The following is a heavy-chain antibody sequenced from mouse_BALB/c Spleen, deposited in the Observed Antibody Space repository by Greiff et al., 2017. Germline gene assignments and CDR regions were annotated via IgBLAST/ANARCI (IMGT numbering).Heavy chain of an antibody. Sequence: QVQLQQPGAELVKPGASVKMSCKASGYTFTSYNMHWVKQTPGQGLEWIGAIYPGNGDTSYNQKFKGKATLTADKSSSTAYMQLSSLTSEDSAVYYCARGKYGLDYWGQGTTLTVSS. J-gene: IGHJ2*01. CDR1: GYTFTSYN. D-gene: IGHD2-10*02. CDR3: ARGKYGLDY. CDR2: IYPGNGDT. V-gene: IGHV1-12*01.